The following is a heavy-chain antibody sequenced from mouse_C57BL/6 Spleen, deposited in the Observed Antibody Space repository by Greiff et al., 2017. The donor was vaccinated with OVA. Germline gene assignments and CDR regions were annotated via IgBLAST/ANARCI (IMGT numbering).Heavy chain of an antibody. CDR3: ARYDYDYAMDY. J-gene: IGHJ4*01. CDR1: GFSLTSYG. Sequence: VKLQESGPGLVAPSQSLSITCTVSGFSLTSYGVDWVRQSPGKGLEWLGVIWGVGSTNYNSALKSRLSISKDNSKSQVFLKMNSLQTDDTAMYYCARYDYDYAMDYWGQGTSVTVSS. CDR2: IWGVGST. V-gene: IGHV2-6*01. D-gene: IGHD2-4*01.